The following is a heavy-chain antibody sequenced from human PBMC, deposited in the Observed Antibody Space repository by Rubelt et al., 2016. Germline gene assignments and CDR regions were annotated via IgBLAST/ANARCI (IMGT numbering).Heavy chain of an antibody. V-gene: IGHV4-39*07. D-gene: IGHD6-19*01. J-gene: IGHJ5*02. Sequence: QLQLQESGPGLVKPSETLSLTCTVSGGSISSSSYYWGWIRQPPGKGLEWIGEIYHSGSTNYNPSLKRRVTISVDKPKTQFFLKLSSVTAADTAVYYCARDLSYIAVADDWFDPWGQGTLVTVSS. CDR2: IYHSGST. CDR1: GGSISSSSYY. CDR3: ARDLSYIAVADDWFDP.